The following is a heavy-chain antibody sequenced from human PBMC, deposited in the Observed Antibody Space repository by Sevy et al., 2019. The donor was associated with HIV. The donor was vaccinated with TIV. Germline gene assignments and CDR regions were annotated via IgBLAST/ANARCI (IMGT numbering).Heavy chain of an antibody. Sequence: ASVKVSCKVSGYTFTSYYMHWVRQAPGQGLEWMGIINPSGGSTSYAQMFQGRVTMTRDTSTSTVYMELSSLRSEDTAVYYCARVGIAAAGQEIYYFDYWGQGTLVTVSS. D-gene: IGHD6-13*01. J-gene: IGHJ4*02. CDR1: GYTFTSYY. CDR3: ARVGIAAAGQEIYYFDY. V-gene: IGHV1-46*01. CDR2: INPSGGST.